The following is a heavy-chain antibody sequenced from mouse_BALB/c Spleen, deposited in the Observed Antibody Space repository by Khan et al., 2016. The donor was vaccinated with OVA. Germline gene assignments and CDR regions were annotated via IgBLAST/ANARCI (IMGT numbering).Heavy chain of an antibody. V-gene: IGHV1S137*01. CDR3: TRGGGGNRLAY. CDR1: GYTFTDFT. Sequence: QVQLKQSGAEVVRPGVSVKVSCKGSGYTFTDFTLHWVKQSHAMSLEWIGVISTYYGHATYNQKFKDKATMTVDKSSSTAYMELARLTSEDSAIYYWTRGGGGNRLAYWGQGTLVTVSA. CDR2: ISTYYGHA. J-gene: IGHJ3*01.